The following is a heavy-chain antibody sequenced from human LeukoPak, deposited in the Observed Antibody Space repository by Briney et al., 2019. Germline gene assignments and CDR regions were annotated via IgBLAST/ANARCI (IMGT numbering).Heavy chain of an antibody. CDR1: GFTFSSYA. D-gene: IGHD3-3*01. J-gene: IGHJ4*02. CDR2: ISYDGSNK. Sequence: QPGRSLRLSCAASGFTFSSYAMHWVRQAPGKGLEWVAVISYDGSNKYYADSVKGRFTISRDNSKNTLYLQMNSLRAEDTAVYYCARPSYDFWSGYSDTFDYWGQGTLVTVSS. V-gene: IGHV3-30-3*01. CDR3: ARPSYDFWSGYSDTFDY.